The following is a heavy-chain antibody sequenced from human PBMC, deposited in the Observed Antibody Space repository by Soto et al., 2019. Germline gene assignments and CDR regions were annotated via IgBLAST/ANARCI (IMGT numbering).Heavy chain of an antibody. CDR3: AREPHSDGKGMDV. J-gene: IGHJ6*02. D-gene: IGHD1-26*01. Sequence: ALVKVSCKASGYTFTSYYMHWVRQAPGQGLEWMGIINPSGGSTSYAQKFQGRVTMTRDTSTSTVYMELSSLRSEDTAVYYCAREPHSDGKGMDVWGQGTTVTVSS. CDR1: GYTFTSYY. V-gene: IGHV1-46*01. CDR2: INPSGGST.